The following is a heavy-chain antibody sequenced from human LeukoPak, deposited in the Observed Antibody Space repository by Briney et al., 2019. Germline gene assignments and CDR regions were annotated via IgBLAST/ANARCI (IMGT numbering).Heavy chain of an antibody. D-gene: IGHD2-15*01. CDR1: GFTFRSSA. V-gene: IGHV3-48*04. Sequence: GGSLRLSCAASGFTFRSSAMHWVRQAPGKGLEWVSYISSSGSTIYYADSVKGRFTISRDNAKNSLYLQMNSLRAEDTAVYYCARVLRYCSGGNCYSGGLGYMDVWGKGTTVTISS. J-gene: IGHJ6*03. CDR2: ISSSGSTI. CDR3: ARVLRYCSGGNCYSGGLGYMDV.